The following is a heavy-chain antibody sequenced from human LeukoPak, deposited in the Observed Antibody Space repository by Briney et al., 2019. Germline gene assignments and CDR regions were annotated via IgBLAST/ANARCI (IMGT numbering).Heavy chain of an antibody. V-gene: IGHV3-7*01. CDR1: GYTFSSYW. D-gene: IGHD5-24*01. CDR2: IKQDGSEK. CDR3: ARVLDGN. J-gene: IGHJ4*02. Sequence: GGSLRLSCAASGYTFSSYWMTWVRQAPGKGLQWVANIKQDGSEKYYVDSVKGRFTISRDNAKNSLYLQMDSLRTEDTAVYYCARVLDGNWGQGTLVTVSS.